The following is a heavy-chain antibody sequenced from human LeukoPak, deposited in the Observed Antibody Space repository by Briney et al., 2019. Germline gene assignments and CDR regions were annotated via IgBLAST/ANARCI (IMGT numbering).Heavy chain of an antibody. V-gene: IGHV3-11*04. Sequence: GGSLRLSCAASGFTFSDYYMSWIRQAPGKGLEWVSYISSSGSTIYYADSVKGRSTISRDNAKNSLYLQMNSLRAEDTAVYYCARDVLGYCSSTSCYGLDYWGQGTLVTVSS. CDR3: ARDVLGYCSSTSCYGLDY. CDR1: GFTFSDYY. D-gene: IGHD2-2*01. J-gene: IGHJ4*02. CDR2: ISSSGSTI.